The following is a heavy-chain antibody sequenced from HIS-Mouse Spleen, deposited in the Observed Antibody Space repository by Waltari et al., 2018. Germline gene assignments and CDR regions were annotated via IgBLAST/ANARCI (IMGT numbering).Heavy chain of an antibody. CDR3: ARASRDLLLPRYFDL. J-gene: IGHJ2*01. CDR1: GGSISSYY. Sequence: QVQLQESGPGLVKPSETLSLTCAVSGGSISSYYWSWIRQPPGKGVEWIGYYSGSTNCNPYLKSPDTISVDPSKSQCSLKRRSGTAADTAVYYCARASRDLLLPRYFDLWGRGTLVTVSS. CDR2: YYSGST. V-gene: IGHV4-59*01.